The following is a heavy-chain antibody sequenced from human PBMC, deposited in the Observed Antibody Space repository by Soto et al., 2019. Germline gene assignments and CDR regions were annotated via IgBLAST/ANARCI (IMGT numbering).Heavy chain of an antibody. Sequence: GGSLRLSCAASGFTFSSYSMNWVRQAPGKGLEWVSYISSSSSTIYCADSVKCRFTISRDNAKNSLYLQMNSLRAEDTAVYYCARMGVGVTQAGVWGKGTTVTVSS. J-gene: IGHJ6*04. CDR2: ISSSSSTI. CDR1: GFTFSSYS. V-gene: IGHV3-48*01. CDR3: ARMGVGVTQAGV. D-gene: IGHD3-22*01.